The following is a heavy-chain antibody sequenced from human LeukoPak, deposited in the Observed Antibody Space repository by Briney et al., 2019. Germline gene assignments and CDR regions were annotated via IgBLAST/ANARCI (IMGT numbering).Heavy chain of an antibody. D-gene: IGHD6-6*01. CDR2: INTNTGNP. CDR3: ARERMEQLVGYYYYYYMDV. V-gene: IGHV7-4-1*02. J-gene: IGHJ6*03. Sequence: ASVKVSCKASGYTFTSYAMNWVRQAPGQGLEWMGWINTNTGNPTYAQGFTGRFVFSLDTSVSTAYLQISSLKAEDTAVYYCARERMEQLVGYYYYYYMDVWGKGTTVTVSS. CDR1: GYTFTSYA.